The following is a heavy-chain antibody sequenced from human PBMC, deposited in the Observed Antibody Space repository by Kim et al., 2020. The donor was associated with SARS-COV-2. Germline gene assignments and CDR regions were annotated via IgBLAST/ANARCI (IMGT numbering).Heavy chain of an antibody. Sequence: ASVKVSCKASGYTLTSYDINWVRQATGQGLEWMGWMNPNSGNTGYAQKFQGRVTMTRNTSISTAYMELSSLRSEDTAVYYCAVWLETNYYYYGMDVWGQGTTVTVS. CDR2: MNPNSGNT. CDR1: GYTLTSYD. J-gene: IGHJ6*02. V-gene: IGHV1-8*01. CDR3: AVWLETNYYYYGMDV. D-gene: IGHD6-19*01.